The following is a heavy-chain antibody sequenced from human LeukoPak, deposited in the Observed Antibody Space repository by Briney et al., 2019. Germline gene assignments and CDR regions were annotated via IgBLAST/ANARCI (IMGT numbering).Heavy chain of an antibody. CDR1: EFTFSAYA. V-gene: IGHV3-23*01. CDR2: IGSDNKP. CDR3: ARDLHYYLAMDV. Sequence: PGGSLRLSCEASEFTFSAYAMTWVRQAPGKGLEWVSSIGSDNKPHYSESEKGRFAISRDNSKNMLSLQLNSLRAEDTDLYYCARDLHYYLAMDVWGQGTTVTVSS. J-gene: IGHJ6*02.